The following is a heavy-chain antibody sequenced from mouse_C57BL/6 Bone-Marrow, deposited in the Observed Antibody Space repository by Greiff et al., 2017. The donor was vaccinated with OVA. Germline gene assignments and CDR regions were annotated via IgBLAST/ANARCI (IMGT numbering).Heavy chain of an antibody. V-gene: IGHV1-76*01. CDR3: AIGRYYSNSAWFAY. CDR1: GYTFTDYY. J-gene: IGHJ3*01. CDR2: IYPGSGNT. Sequence: QVQLKQSGAELVRPGASVKLSCKASGYTFTDYYINWVKQRPGQGLEWIARIYPGSGNTYYNEKFKGKATLTAEKSSSTAYMQLSSLTSEDSAVYFCAIGRYYSNSAWFAYWGQGTLVTVSA. D-gene: IGHD2-5*01.